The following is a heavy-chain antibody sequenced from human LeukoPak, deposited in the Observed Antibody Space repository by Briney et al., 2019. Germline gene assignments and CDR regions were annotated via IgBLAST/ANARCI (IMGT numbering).Heavy chain of an antibody. CDR3: ARVLYSGSRFDY. V-gene: IGHV1-2*02. Sequence: GASVKVSCKSSGYTFTGYYMHWVRPAPGQGLEWMGWINPNSGSTNYAKKFQGRVTMTRDTSISTAYMELSRLRSDDTAVYYCARVLYSGSRFDYWGQGTLVTVSS. D-gene: IGHD1-26*01. CDR1: GYTFTGYY. CDR2: INPNSGST. J-gene: IGHJ4*02.